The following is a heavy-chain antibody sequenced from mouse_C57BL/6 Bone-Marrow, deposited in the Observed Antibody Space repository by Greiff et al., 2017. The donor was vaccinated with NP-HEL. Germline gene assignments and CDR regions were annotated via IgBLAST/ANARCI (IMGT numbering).Heavy chain of an antibody. J-gene: IGHJ2*01. Sequence: QVQLQQPGAELVMPGASVKLSCKASGYTFTSYWMHWVKQRPGQGLEWIGEIDPSDSYTNYNQKFKGKSTFTVDKSSSTAYMQLSSLTSEDSAVYYCARNAVEREYYFDYWGQGTTLTVSS. CDR3: ARNAVEREYYFDY. V-gene: IGHV1-69*01. D-gene: IGHD1-1*01. CDR2: IDPSDSYT. CDR1: GYTFTSYW.